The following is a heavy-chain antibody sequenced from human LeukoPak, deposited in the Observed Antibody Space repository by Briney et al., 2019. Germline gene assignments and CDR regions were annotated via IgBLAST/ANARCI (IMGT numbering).Heavy chain of an antibody. CDR1: GGSISSGDYY. Sequence: PSETLSLTCTVSGGSISSGDYYWGWLRQPPGKGLEWIGYIYYSGSTYYNPSLKSRVTISVDTSKNQFSLKLRSVTAADTAVYYCASRGYSGLDYWGQGTLVTVSS. J-gene: IGHJ4*02. D-gene: IGHD5-12*01. CDR3: ASRGYSGLDY. V-gene: IGHV4-30-4*01. CDR2: IYYSGST.